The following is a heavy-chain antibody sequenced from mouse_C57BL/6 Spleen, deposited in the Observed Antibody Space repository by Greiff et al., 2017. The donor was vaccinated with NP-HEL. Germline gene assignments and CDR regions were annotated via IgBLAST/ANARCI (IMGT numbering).Heavy chain of an antibody. Sequence: QVQLQQPGAELVKPGASVKLSCKASGYTFTSYWMHWVKQRPGQGLEWIGMIHPNSGSTNYNEKFKSKATLTVDKSSSTAYMQLSSLTAEDSAVYYCARESLWLAYWGQGTLVTVSA. J-gene: IGHJ3*01. CDR3: ARESLWLAY. CDR2: IHPNSGST. CDR1: GYTFTSYW. V-gene: IGHV1-64*01. D-gene: IGHD6-2*01.